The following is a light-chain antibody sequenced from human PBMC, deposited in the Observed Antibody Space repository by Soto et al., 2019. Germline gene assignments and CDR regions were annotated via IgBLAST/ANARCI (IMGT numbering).Light chain of an antibody. Sequence: EIVLTQSPGTLSLSPGERATLSCRASQSVTNNYLAWYQRKPGQPPRLLIYGTSYRSTDIPRRFSGSGSGTEFTLTITRLEPEDFAVYYCQQYGSSPPTFGQGTKVEIQ. CDR2: GTS. CDR3: QQYGSSPPT. J-gene: IGKJ1*01. V-gene: IGKV3-20*01. CDR1: QSVTNNY.